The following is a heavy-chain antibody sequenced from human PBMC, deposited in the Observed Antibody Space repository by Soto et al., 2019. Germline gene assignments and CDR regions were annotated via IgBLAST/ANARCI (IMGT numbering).Heavy chain of an antibody. CDR3: ARRYCSSSSCYLDS. D-gene: IGHD2-15*01. CDR1: GGSISSYY. Sequence: QVQLQESGPGLVKPSETLSLTCTVSGGSISSYYWSWIRQPPGKGLEWIGYIYHSGSTNYNPSLKTRVTISVDTSKTQSPLKLSSVTAADTAVYYCARRYCSSSSCYLDSWGQGTLVTVSS. CDR2: IYHSGST. J-gene: IGHJ4*02. V-gene: IGHV4-59*08.